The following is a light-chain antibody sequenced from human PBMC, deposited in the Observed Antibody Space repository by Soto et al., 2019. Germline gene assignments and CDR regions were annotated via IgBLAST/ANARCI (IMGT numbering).Light chain of an antibody. J-gene: IGKJ4*01. V-gene: IGKV3-20*01. CDR3: QQYDTFPFT. Sequence: ELVLTQSPGTLSLSTGERATLSCRASQSLTSNYLAWYQQKRGQAPRLLIYGASRRAAGIPDRFSGSGSGTDFTLTISRLEPEDFAVYSCQQYDTFPFTFGGGAKVEIK. CDR1: QSLTSNY. CDR2: GAS.